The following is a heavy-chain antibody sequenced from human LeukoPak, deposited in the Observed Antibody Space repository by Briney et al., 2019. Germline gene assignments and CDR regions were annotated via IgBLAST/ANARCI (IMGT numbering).Heavy chain of an antibody. D-gene: IGHD6-19*01. CDR2: IYYSGST. Sequence: SETLSLTCTVSGDSISNGDHYWSWLRQHPGKGLEWIGYIYYSGSTYYNPSLKSRVSISVDTSENQFSLRLSSVTAADTAVYYCARRGSTAYSSGWYDYWGQGTLVTVSS. CDR1: GDSISNGDHY. V-gene: IGHV4-31*03. J-gene: IGHJ4*02. CDR3: ARRGSTAYSSGWYDY.